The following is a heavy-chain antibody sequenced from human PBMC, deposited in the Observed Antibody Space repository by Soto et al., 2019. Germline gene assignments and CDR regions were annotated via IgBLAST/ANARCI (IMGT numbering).Heavy chain of an antibody. CDR3: ARIGLHDYGDYVIYWYFDL. Sequence: QVTLKESGPVLVKPTETLTLTCTVSGFSLSNARMGVSWIRQPPGKALEWLAHIFSNDEKSYSTSLKSRLTISKDTSKSQVVLTMTNMDPVDTATYYCARIGLHDYGDYVIYWYFDLWGRGTLVTVSS. J-gene: IGHJ2*01. CDR2: IFSNDEK. CDR1: GFSLSNARMG. D-gene: IGHD4-17*01. V-gene: IGHV2-26*01.